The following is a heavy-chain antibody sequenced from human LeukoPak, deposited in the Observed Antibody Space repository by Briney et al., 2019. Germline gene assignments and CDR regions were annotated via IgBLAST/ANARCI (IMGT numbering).Heavy chain of an antibody. CDR1: GGSISSYY. D-gene: IGHD3-10*01. CDR2: IYYSGST. Sequence: PSETLSLTCTVSGGSISSYYWSWIRQPPGKGLEWIGYIYYSGSTNYNPSLKSRVTISVDTSKNQFSLKLSSVTAADTAVYYCARRSLLWFGELLSPYYGMDVWGQGTTVTVSS. CDR3: ARRSLLWFGELLSPYYGMDV. V-gene: IGHV4-59*01. J-gene: IGHJ6*02.